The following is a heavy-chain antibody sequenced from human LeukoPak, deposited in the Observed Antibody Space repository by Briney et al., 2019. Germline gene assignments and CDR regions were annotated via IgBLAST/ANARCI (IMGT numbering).Heavy chain of an antibody. CDR2: INFDGSDT. CDR1: GITLSGYW. D-gene: IGHD3-16*01. Sequence: GGSLRLSCAASGITLSGYWMHWVRQAPGKGLVWVSRINFDGSDTSYADFVKGRFTISRDNAKNTLFLQMNSLRAEDTAVYYCTRSLMDWGQGIKVTVSS. V-gene: IGHV3-74*01. J-gene: IGHJ4*02. CDR3: TRSLMD.